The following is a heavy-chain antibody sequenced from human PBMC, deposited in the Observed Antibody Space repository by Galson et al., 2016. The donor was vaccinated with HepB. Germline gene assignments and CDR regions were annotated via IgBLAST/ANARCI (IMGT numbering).Heavy chain of an antibody. Sequence: SLRLSCAASGFTFSSYGMSWVRQAPGKGLEGVSGITGSGGSTYYAGSVKGRFTISRDNSKNTLYLQMNSLRAEDTAVYYCAKPHIAVAGHGGLAFNMWGQGTMVTVSS. CDR2: ITGSGGST. V-gene: IGHV3-23*01. CDR3: AKPHIAVAGHGGLAFNM. D-gene: IGHD6-19*01. J-gene: IGHJ3*02. CDR1: GFTFSSYG.